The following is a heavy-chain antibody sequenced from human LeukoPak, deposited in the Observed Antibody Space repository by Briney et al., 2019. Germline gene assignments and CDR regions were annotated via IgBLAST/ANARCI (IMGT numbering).Heavy chain of an antibody. D-gene: IGHD3-22*01. CDR2: IYYTGST. J-gene: IGHJ3*02. Sequence: PSETLSLTCTVSGGSISSSPYYWGWIRQPPGKGLEWIGTIYYTGSTYYNPSLKSRVTILLDTSKNQFSLKLSSVTAADTAVYYCARSELDYYDSSGSPFDIWGQGTMVTVSS. CDR1: GGSISSSPYY. CDR3: ARSELDYYDSSGSPFDI. V-gene: IGHV4-39*07.